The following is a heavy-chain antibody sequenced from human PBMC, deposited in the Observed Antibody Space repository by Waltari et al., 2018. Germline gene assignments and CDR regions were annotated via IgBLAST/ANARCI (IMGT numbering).Heavy chain of an antibody. CDR3: ASWREQQLALHFDY. CDR2: VSAYNGNT. J-gene: IGHJ4*02. Sequence: QVQLVQSGAEVKKPGASVKVSCKASGYTFTSYGISWVRPAPGQGLEWRGWVSAYNGNTNYAQKLQGRVTMTTDTSTSTAYMELRSLRSDDTAVYYCASWREQQLALHFDYWGQGTLVTVSS. V-gene: IGHV1-18*01. D-gene: IGHD6-13*01. CDR1: GYTFTSYG.